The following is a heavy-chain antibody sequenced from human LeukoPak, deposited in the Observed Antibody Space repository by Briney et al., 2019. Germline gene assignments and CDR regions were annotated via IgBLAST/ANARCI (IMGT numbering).Heavy chain of an antibody. CDR1: GFTFSSYS. CDR3: ARGIAARRGGYFDY. Sequence: SGGSLRLSCAASGFTFSSYSMNWVRQAPGKGLEWVSSISSSSSYIYYADSVKGRFTISRDNAKNSLYLQMNSLRAEDTAVYYCARGIAARRGGYFDYWGQGTLVTVSS. J-gene: IGHJ4*02. D-gene: IGHD6-6*01. CDR2: ISSSSSYI. V-gene: IGHV3-21*01.